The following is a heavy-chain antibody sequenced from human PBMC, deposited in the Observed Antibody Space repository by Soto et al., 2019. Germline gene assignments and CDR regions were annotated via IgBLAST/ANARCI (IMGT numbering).Heavy chain of an antibody. J-gene: IGHJ3*02. Sequence: GGSLRLSCAASGFTVSSNYMSWVRQAPGKGLEWVSVIYSGGSTYYADSVKGRFTISRDNSKNTLYLQMNSLRAEDTAVYYCAREYYDSSGYYSKHDAFDIWGQGTMVTVSS. D-gene: IGHD3-22*01. CDR1: GFTVSSNY. V-gene: IGHV3-66*01. CDR3: AREYYDSSGYYSKHDAFDI. CDR2: IYSGGST.